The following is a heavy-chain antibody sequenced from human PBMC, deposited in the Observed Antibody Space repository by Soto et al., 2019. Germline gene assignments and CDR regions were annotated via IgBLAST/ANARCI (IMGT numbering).Heavy chain of an antibody. CDR3: ATGPLEYYYGMDV. CDR1: GYSFTSYL. J-gene: IGHJ6*02. Sequence: GESLKISGKGSGYSFTSYLIGCVRQMPGKGLEWMGIIYPGDSDTRYSPSFQGQVTISADKSISTAYLQWSSLKASDTAMYYCATGPLEYYYGMDVWGQGTTVTVSS. V-gene: IGHV5-51*01. CDR2: IYPGDSDT.